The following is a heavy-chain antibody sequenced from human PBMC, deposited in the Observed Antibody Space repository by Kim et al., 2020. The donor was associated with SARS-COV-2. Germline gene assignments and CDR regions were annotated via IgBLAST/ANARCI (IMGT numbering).Heavy chain of an antibody. CDR3: ARGGGQLWFYNWFDP. J-gene: IGHJ5*02. CDR2: IWYDGSNK. V-gene: IGHV3-33*01. Sequence: GGSLRLSCAASGFTFSSYGMHWVRQAPGKGLEWVAVIWYDGSNKYYADSVKGRFTISRDNSKNTLYLQMNSLRAEDTAVYYCARGGGQLWFYNWFDPWGQGTLVTVSS. CDR1: GFTFSSYG. D-gene: IGHD5-18*01.